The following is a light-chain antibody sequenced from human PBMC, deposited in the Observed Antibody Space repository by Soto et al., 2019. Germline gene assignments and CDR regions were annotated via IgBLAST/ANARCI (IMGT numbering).Light chain of an antibody. J-gene: IGKJ2*01. CDR2: GAS. Sequence: EVVLTQSPGTLSLSPGETATLSCRASQSVSGKLAWFQQKPGRAPRLLIYGASTRATGVSARFSGSGSGTEFTLTISSLQSEDCAVYYCQHYNSWPWGNAFGQGTKVDIK. CDR1: QSVSGK. V-gene: IGKV3-15*01. CDR3: QHYNSWPWGNA.